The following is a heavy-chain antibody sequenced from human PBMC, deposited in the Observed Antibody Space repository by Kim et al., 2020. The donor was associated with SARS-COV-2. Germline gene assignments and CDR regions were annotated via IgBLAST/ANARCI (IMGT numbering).Heavy chain of an antibody. J-gene: IGHJ4*02. CDR1: GFTFSSYS. CDR2: ISSSSSTI. D-gene: IGHD6-13*01. CDR3: ASAKTAHPTAAGNPLDY. Sequence: GGSLRLSCAASGFTFSSYSMNWVRQAPGKGLEWVSYISSSSSTIYYADSVKGRFTISRDNAKNSLYLQMNSLRDEDTAVYYCASAKTAHPTAAGNPLDYWGQGTLVTVSS. V-gene: IGHV3-48*02.